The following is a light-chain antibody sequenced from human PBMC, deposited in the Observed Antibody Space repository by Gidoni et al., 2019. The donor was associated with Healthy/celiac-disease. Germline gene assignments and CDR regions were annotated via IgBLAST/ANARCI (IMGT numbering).Light chain of an antibody. CDR3: QQYDNT. CDR1: QDISNY. CDR2: DAS. Sequence: DIQMTQSPSSLSASVGDRVTITCQASQDISNYLNWYQQKPGKAPKLLIYDASNLETGVPSRFSGSGSGTDFTFTISSLQPEDIATYYCQQYDNTFGPXTKVDIK. J-gene: IGKJ3*01. V-gene: IGKV1-33*01.